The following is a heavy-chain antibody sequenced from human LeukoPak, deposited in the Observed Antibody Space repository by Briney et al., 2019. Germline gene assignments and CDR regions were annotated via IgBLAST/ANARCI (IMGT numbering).Heavy chain of an antibody. D-gene: IGHD4-11*01. V-gene: IGHV3-11*05. CDR3: SRDAAYSSFDY. J-gene: IGHJ4*02. Sequence: GGSLRLSCAASGFIFSDYYMTWIRQTPGKGLEWVSYISSSSDHTDYADSVKGRFTISRDNAKSSLYLQMNSLRAEDTAVYFCSRDAAYSSFDYWGQGTLVTVSS. CDR2: ISSSSDHT. CDR1: GFIFSDYY.